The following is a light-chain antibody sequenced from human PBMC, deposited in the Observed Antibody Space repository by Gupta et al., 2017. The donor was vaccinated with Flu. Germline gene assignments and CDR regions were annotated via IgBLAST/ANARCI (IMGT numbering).Light chain of an antibody. CDR2: DDS. Sequence: YVLTLPPSVSVAPGQTARITCGGNNIGSKSVHWYQQKPGQAPVLVVYDDSCRPSGIPARFSGSNSGNTATLTSSRVEAGDEADYYCQESDSSSDRVVLGGGTKLTVL. V-gene: IGLV3-21*02. CDR3: QESDSSSDRVV. CDR1: NIGSKS. J-gene: IGLJ2*01.